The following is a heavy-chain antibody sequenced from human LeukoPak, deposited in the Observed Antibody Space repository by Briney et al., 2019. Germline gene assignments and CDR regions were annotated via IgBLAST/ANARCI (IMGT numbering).Heavy chain of an antibody. Sequence: ASVKVSCKASGYTFTDSYIHWVRQAPGQGLEWMGWINPNSGGTNYAQKFQGRVTMTRDMSITTAYMELTRLRSDDTAVYYCARGGDFYDSSGYYDDAFDIWGRGTMVIVSS. CDR1: GYTFTDSY. CDR2: INPNSGGT. J-gene: IGHJ3*02. D-gene: IGHD3-22*01. V-gene: IGHV1-2*02. CDR3: ARGGDFYDSSGYYDDAFDI.